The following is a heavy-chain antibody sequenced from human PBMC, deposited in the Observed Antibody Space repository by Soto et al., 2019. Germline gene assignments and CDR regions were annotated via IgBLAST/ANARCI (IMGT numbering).Heavy chain of an antibody. CDR3: ARGGSSGFS. CDR2: IYFSGST. J-gene: IGHJ5*02. V-gene: IGHV4-31*03. Sequence: QVQLQESGPGLVKPSQTLSLTCSVSGVSISLGGYYWTWIRQQPGKGLEWIGFIYFSGSTYYHTSLKSRVTMSVDESKNQFSLKLNSMSVADTAVYFCARGGSSGFSWGQGTMVTVSS. CDR1: GVSISLGGYY. D-gene: IGHD6-6*01.